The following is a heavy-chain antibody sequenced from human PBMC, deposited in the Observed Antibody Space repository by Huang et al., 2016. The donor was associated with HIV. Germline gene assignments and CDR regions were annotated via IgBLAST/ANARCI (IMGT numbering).Heavy chain of an antibody. CDR2: INQGGST. D-gene: IGHD3-10*01. Sequence: QVQLQQWGAGLLKPSETLSLTCVVSGGSFSGYYWSWIRQPPGKGLEWIGKINQGGSTKYNPSLKSRVTISVDTSKNQFSLKLSSVTAADTAVYYCAREFKYYASGSPFDYWGQGTPVTVSS. CDR1: GGSFSGYY. V-gene: IGHV4-34*01. CDR3: AREFKYYASGSPFDY. J-gene: IGHJ4*02.